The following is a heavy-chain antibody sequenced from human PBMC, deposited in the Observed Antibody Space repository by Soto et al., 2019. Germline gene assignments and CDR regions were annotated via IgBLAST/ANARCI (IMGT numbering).Heavy chain of an antibody. Sequence: SETLSLTCTVSGGSISSSSYYWGWIRQPPGKGLEWIGSIYYSGSTYYNPSLKSRVTISVDTSKNQFSLKLSSVTAADTAVYYCARHWRDIVLMVYENDAFDIWGQGTMVTVSS. CDR1: GGSISSSSYY. D-gene: IGHD2-8*01. CDR3: ARHWRDIVLMVYENDAFDI. CDR2: IYYSGST. V-gene: IGHV4-39*01. J-gene: IGHJ3*02.